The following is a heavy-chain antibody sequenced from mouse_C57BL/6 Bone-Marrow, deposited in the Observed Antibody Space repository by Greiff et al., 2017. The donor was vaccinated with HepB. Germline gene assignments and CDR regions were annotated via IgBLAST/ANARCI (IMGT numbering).Heavy chain of an antibody. D-gene: IGHD1-1*01. J-gene: IGHJ3*01. CDR3: TYYYSVEAWFAY. CDR2: IDPETGGT. V-gene: IGHV1-15*01. CDR1: GYTFTDYE. Sequence: VQLQQSGAELVRPGASVTLSCKASGYTFTDYEMHWVKQTPVHGLEWIGAIDPETGGTAYNQKFKGKAILTADKSSSTAYMELRSLTSEDSAVYYCTYYYSVEAWFAYCGQGTLVTVSA.